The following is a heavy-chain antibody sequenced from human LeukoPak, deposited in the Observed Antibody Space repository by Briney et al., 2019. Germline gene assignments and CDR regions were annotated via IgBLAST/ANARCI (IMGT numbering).Heavy chain of an antibody. D-gene: IGHD1-26*01. CDR2: ITCNGGST. Sequence: GGSLRLSCAASGFTFSSYAMHWVRQAPGKGLEYVSAITCNGGSTYYANSVKGRFTISRDNSKNTLYLQMGSVRAEDMAVYYCARRMGATTIAAFDIWGQGTMVTVSS. J-gene: IGHJ3*02. CDR3: ARRMGATTIAAFDI. CDR1: GFTFSSYA. V-gene: IGHV3-64*01.